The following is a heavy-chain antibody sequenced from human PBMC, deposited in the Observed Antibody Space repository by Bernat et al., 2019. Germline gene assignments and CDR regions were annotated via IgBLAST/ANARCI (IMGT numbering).Heavy chain of an antibody. V-gene: IGHV3-74*01. CDR1: GFTSSSNW. CDR3: ASLCCSGLSSSDY. J-gene: IGHJ4*01. CDR2: INNDGSRT. D-gene: IGHD2-15*01. Sequence: EVHLVESGGGLVQPGGSLRLSGAASGFTSSSNWMLWVGKVPGKGLVWVSSINNDGSRTTYADSVKGRFTVSRDNAESTLYLQMNSLRVEDTAVYYCASLCCSGLSSSDYWGQGTLVTVSS.